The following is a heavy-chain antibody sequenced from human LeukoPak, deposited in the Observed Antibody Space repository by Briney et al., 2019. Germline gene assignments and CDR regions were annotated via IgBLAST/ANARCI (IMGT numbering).Heavy chain of an antibody. CDR3: ARELQWWVTMVRGSYYDY. D-gene: IGHD3-10*01. CDR2: IYTSGST. J-gene: IGHJ4*02. CDR1: GYSISSGYY. Sequence: SETLSLTCTVSGYSISSGYYWSWIRQPAGKGLEWIGRIYTSGSTNYNPSLKSRVTMSVDTSKNQFSLKLSSVTAADTAVYYCARELQWWVTMVRGSYYDYWGQGTLVTVPS. V-gene: IGHV4-4*07.